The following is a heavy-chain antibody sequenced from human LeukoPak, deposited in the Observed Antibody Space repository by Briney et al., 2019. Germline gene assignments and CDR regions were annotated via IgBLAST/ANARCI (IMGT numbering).Heavy chain of an antibody. CDR1: GGSISSYY. D-gene: IGHD6-13*01. Sequence: SETLSLTCTVSGGSISSYYWSWTRQPPGRGLGWLGYIYYSGSTNYNPSLKSRVTISVDTSKNQFSLKLSSVTAADTAVYYCARVKRVQQLVPHFDYWGQGTLVTVSS. J-gene: IGHJ4*02. CDR3: ARVKRVQQLVPHFDY. V-gene: IGHV4-59*01. CDR2: IYYSGST.